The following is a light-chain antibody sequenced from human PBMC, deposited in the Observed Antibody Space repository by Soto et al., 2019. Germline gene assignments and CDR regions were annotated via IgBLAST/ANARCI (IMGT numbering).Light chain of an antibody. Sequence: DIQMTQSPSALSASVGDRVTITCRASQDISIFLAWYQQKPGKGPKLLMYAASSLQSGVPSRFSGSGSGTDFTLTISSLQPEDIATYYCQKYDSAPRTFGQGTKVEIK. CDR2: AAS. CDR1: QDISIF. V-gene: IGKV1-27*01. CDR3: QKYDSAPRT. J-gene: IGKJ1*01.